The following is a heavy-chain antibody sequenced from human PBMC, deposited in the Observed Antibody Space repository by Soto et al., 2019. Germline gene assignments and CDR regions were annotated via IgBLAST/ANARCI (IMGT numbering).Heavy chain of an antibody. CDR2: ISYDGSTK. CDR1: GFTFISYG. Sequence: GGSLRLSCAASGFTFISYGMHWVRQAPGKGLEWGAVISYDGSTKYYADSVKGRFTISTDNSKNTLYLQMNSLRAEDTAVYYCAKDLEPSDFWSGYYFQEPTIRRQQPTYGMDVWGQGTTVTVS. V-gene: IGHV3-30*18. J-gene: IGHJ6*02. CDR3: AKDLEPSDFWSGYYFQEPTIRRQQPTYGMDV. D-gene: IGHD3-3*01.